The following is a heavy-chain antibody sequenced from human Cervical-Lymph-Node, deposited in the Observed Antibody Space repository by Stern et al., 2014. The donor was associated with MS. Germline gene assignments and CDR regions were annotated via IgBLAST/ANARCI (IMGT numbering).Heavy chain of an antibody. D-gene: IGHD3-3*01. CDR2: SNAGNGNT. V-gene: IGHV1-3*01. CDR1: GYTFTSYA. J-gene: IGHJ6*02. Sequence: QGPPGQAWGGGEKAGASVKVFCKGSGYTFTSYAMHWVRQAPRQKLEGMGGSNAGNGNTKYSQKFQGRVTITRDTSASTAYMELSSLRSEDTAVYYCARDLYGYYGYYYGMDVWGQGTTVTVSS. CDR3: ARDLYGYYGYYYGMDV.